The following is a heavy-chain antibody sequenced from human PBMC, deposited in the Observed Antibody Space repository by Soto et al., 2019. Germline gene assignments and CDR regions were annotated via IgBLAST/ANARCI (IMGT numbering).Heavy chain of an antibody. Sequence: ASVKVSCKASGYTFTGYYMHWVRQAPGQGLEWMGWINPNSGGTNYAQKFQGRVTMTRDTSISTAYMELSRLRSDDTAVYYCARYCSSTSCYYYYYGMDVWGPGTAVTVSS. CDR3: ARYCSSTSCYYYYYGMDV. CDR1: GYTFTGYY. CDR2: INPNSGGT. J-gene: IGHJ6*02. D-gene: IGHD2-2*01. V-gene: IGHV1-2*02.